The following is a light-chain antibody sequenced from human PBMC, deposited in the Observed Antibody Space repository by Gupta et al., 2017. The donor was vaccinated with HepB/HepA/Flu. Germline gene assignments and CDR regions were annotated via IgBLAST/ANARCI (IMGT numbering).Light chain of an antibody. CDR1: ALTKEY. V-gene: IGLV3-25*03. Sequence: SYALTQPPSVSVSPGQTARITCSGGALTKEYAYWYQQKPGQAPVLMIYKDSERHSGIPERFSGSSSGTTGTLTISGVQAEDEADYYCQSADRRCPSRVVFGGGTKLTVL. CDR3: QSADRRCPSRVV. CDR2: KDS. J-gene: IGLJ2*01.